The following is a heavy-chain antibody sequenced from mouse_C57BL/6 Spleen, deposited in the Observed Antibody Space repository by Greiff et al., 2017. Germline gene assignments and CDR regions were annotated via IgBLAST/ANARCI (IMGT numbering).Heavy chain of an antibody. CDR3: ARGRITTERGYFDV. J-gene: IGHJ1*03. V-gene: IGHV1-22*01. CDR2: INPNNGGT. Sequence: EVQLQQSGPELVKPGASVKMSCKASGYTFTDYNMHWVKQSHGKSLEWIGYINPNNGGTSYNQKFKGKATLTVNKSSSTAYMELRSLTSEDSAVYYCARGRITTERGYFDVWGTGTTVTVSS. D-gene: IGHD1-1*01. CDR1: GYTFTDYN.